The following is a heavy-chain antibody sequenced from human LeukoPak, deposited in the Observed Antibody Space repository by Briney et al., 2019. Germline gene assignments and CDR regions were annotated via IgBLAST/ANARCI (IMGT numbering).Heavy chain of an antibody. J-gene: IGHJ4*02. CDR2: ISTSSSTI. CDR3: AREAFNYGDHYFDY. V-gene: IGHV3-48*04. D-gene: IGHD4-17*01. Sequence: PGGSLRLSCAASGFTFSSYTMNWVRQAPGKGLEWISYISTSSSTIYYADSVKGRFTISRDNAKNALYLQMSSLRAEDTAVYHCAREAFNYGDHYFDYWGQGTLVTVSS. CDR1: GFTFSSYT.